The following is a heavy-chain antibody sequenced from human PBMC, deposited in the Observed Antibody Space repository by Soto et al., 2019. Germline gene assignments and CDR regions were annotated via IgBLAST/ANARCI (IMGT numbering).Heavy chain of an antibody. D-gene: IGHD3-10*01. CDR2: IIHSGST. CDR3: ARGFYFGSGSDPTAYYYGMDV. V-gene: IGHV4-34*01. J-gene: IGHJ6*02. Sequence: SETLSLTCAVYDASFSGYYWNWIRQPPGKGLEWIGEIIHSGSTNYNPSFMIRVTISVDTSKNHFSLMLSSVTAADTAVYFCARGFYFGSGSDPTAYYYGMDVWGQGTTVTVSS. CDR1: DASFSGYY.